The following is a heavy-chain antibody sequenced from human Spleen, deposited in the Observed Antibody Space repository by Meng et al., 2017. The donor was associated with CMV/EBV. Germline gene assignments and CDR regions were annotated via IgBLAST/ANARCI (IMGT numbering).Heavy chain of an antibody. CDR3: ARDERVLIPISGYLGY. V-gene: IGHV3-30*02. CDR1: GFDFSRHG. Sequence: GGSLILSCAASGFDFSRHGMHWVRQAPGKGLEWVAFIEDDGSKTDYGDSVRGRFTISRDNSQNTVSLQMNSLRPEDTGVYYCARDERVLIPISGYLGYWGQGTLVTVSS. CDR2: IEDDGSKT. D-gene: IGHD3-22*01. J-gene: IGHJ4*02.